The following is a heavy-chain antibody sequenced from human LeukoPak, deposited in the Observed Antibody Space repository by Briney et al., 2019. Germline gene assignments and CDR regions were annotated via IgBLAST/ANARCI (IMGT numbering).Heavy chain of an antibody. Sequence: GRSLRLSCAASGFTFSSYGMHWVRQAPGKGLEWVAVISYDGSNKYYADSVKGRFTISRDNSKNTLYPQMNSLRAEDTAVYYCAKDARRYCSSTSCRTGYFDYWGQGTLVTVSS. CDR3: AKDARRYCSSTSCRTGYFDY. CDR1: GFTFSSYG. D-gene: IGHD2-2*01. CDR2: ISYDGSNK. V-gene: IGHV3-30*18. J-gene: IGHJ4*02.